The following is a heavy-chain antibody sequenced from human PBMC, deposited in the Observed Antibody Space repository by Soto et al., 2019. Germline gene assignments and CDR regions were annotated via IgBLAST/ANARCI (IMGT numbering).Heavy chain of an antibody. CDR2: IYYSGST. V-gene: IGHV4-59*08. J-gene: IGHJ5*02. D-gene: IGHD3-3*01. CDR3: ARWWSGSRQGFDP. CDR1: GGSISSYY. Sequence: SETLSLTCTVSGGSISSYYWSWIRQPPGKGLEWIGYIYYSGSTNYNPSLKSRVTISVDTSKNQFSLKLSSVTAADTAVYYCARWWSGSRQGFDPWGQGTLVTVYS.